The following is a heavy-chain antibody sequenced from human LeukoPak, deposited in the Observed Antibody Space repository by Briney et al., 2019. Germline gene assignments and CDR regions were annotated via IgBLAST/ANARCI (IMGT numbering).Heavy chain of an antibody. Sequence: ASVKVSCKASGYTFTGYYMHWVRQAPGQGLEWMGIINPSGGSTSYAQKFQGRVTMTRNTSISTAHMELSSLRSEDTAVYYCASSRSAQFDYWGQGTLVTVSS. CDR1: GYTFTGYY. D-gene: IGHD1-26*01. CDR2: INPSGGST. CDR3: ASSRSAQFDY. J-gene: IGHJ4*02. V-gene: IGHV1-46*01.